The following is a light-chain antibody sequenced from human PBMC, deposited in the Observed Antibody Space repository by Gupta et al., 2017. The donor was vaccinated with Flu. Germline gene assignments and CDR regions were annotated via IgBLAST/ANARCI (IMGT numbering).Light chain of an antibody. CDR3: GTWDTSLSAVG. V-gene: IGLV1-51*01. CDR1: SSNIGINY. CDR2: YKH. Sequence: QSVLTQPPSVSAAPAQKVAISCSGSSSNIGINYVSWYQLLPGTEPKLLMYYKHKRPSGITDRVSGSKAGNYATPDTNGLQTGDEADDYCGTWDTSLSAVGFGGGTKLTVL. J-gene: IGLJ2*01.